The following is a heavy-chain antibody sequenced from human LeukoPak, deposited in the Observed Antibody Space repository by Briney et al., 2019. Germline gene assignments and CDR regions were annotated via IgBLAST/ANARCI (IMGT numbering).Heavy chain of an antibody. CDR3: ARLSGMVYVL. CDR2: IHYSGST. J-gene: IGHJ4*02. CDR1: GDSISTYY. D-gene: IGHD2-8*01. Sequence: PSETLSLTCTVSGDSISTYYWSWIRQPPGKGLEWIGYIHYSGSTNYNTSLKSRVTISVDTSKNQFSLKLSSVTAADTAVYYCARLSGMVYVLWGQGALVTVSS. V-gene: IGHV4-59*08.